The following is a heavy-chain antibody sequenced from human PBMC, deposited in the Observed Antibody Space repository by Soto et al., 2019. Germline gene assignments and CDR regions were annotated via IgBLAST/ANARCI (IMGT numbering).Heavy chain of an antibody. V-gene: IGHV1-69*13. D-gene: IGHD3-10*01. CDR1: GGSFSAYT. Sequence: GASVKVSCKTSGGSFSAYTIAWMRQAPGQGLEWMGAIVPMFDSTNYSRKYQGRVTITADESTSTAYMELSSLISDGTAVYYCARETGSYSGFDSWGQGTLVTVSS. CDR3: ARETGSYSGFDS. CDR2: IVPMFDST. J-gene: IGHJ4*02.